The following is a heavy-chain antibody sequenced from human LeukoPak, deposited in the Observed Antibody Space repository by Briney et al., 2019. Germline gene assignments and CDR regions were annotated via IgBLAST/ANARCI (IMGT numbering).Heavy chain of an antibody. CDR1: GYTFTGYY. V-gene: IGHV1-2*04. Sequence: ASVKVSCKASGYTFTGYYMHWVRQAPGQGLEWMGWINPNSGGTNYAQKFQGWVTMTRDTSISTAYMELSRLRSDDTAVYYCARGLVDTPRDYYYGMDVWGQGTTVTVSS. CDR3: ARGLVDTPRDYYYGMDV. CDR2: INPNSGGT. J-gene: IGHJ6*02. D-gene: IGHD5-18*01.